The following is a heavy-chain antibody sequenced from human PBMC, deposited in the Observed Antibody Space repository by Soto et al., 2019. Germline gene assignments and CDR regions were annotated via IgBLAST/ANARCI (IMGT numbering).Heavy chain of an antibody. CDR2: INHSGST. CDR3: ASERAGTYYYYYGMDV. CDR1: GGSFSGYY. D-gene: IGHD6-19*01. Sequence: SETLSLTCAVYGGSFSGYYWSWIRQPPGKGLEWIGEINHSGSTNYNPSLKSRVTISVDTSKNQFSLKLSSVTAADTAVYYCASERAGTYYYYYGMDVWGQGTTVTVSS. J-gene: IGHJ6*02. V-gene: IGHV4-34*01.